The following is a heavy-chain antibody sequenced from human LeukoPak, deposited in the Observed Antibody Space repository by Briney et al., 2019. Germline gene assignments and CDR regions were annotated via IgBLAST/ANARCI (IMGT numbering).Heavy chain of an antibody. J-gene: IGHJ4*02. CDR1: GFTFSSYW. Sequence: GGSLRLSCAASGFTFSSYWMSWVRQAPGKGLEWVANIKQDGSEKYYVDSVKGRFTISRDNAKNSLYLQMNSLRAEDTAVYYCARVGVDDYGDYEYYFDYWGQGTLVTVSS. V-gene: IGHV3-7*01. CDR2: IKQDGSEK. D-gene: IGHD4-17*01. CDR3: ARVGVDDYGDYEYYFDY.